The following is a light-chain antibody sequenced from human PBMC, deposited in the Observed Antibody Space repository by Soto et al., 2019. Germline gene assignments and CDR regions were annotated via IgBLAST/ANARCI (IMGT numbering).Light chain of an antibody. Sequence: QSVLTQPPSASGIPGQRVTISCSGSSSNIGSNIVNWYQQLPGTAPKLLIYTHNQRPSGVPDRFSGSKSGTSASLAISGLQSEDEADYFCAAWDDSLSGLVFGGGTKLTVL. J-gene: IGLJ2*01. CDR1: SSNIGSNI. CDR3: AAWDDSLSGLV. V-gene: IGLV1-44*01. CDR2: THN.